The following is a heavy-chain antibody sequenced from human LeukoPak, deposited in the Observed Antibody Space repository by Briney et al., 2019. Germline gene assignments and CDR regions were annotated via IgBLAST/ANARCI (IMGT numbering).Heavy chain of an antibody. CDR3: ARVMGYNWKMMRRFDP. Sequence: SETLSLTCAVSGGSISSSNWWSWVRQPPGKGLEWIGEIYHSGSTNYNPSLKSRVTISVDTSKDQFSLKLSSVTAADTAVYYCARVMGYNWKMMRRFDPWGQGTLVTVSS. J-gene: IGHJ5*02. CDR1: GGSISSSNW. V-gene: IGHV4-4*02. CDR2: IYHSGST. D-gene: IGHD1-20*01.